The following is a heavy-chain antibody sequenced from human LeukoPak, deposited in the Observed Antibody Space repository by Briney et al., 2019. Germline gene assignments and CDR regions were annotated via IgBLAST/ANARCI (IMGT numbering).Heavy chain of an antibody. Sequence: GGTLRPSCAASGFTFSSYGMSWVRQAPGKGLEWVSAISGSGGSTYYADSVKGRFTISRDNSKNTLYLQMNSLRAEDTAVYYCAKGNGYSYGFLSDYWGQGTLVTVSS. V-gene: IGHV3-23*01. CDR3: AKGNGYSYGFLSDY. J-gene: IGHJ4*02. D-gene: IGHD5-18*01. CDR2: ISGSGGST. CDR1: GFTFSSYG.